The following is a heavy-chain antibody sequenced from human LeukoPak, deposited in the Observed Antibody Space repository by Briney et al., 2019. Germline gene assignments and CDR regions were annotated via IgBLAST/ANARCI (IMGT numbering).Heavy chain of an antibody. CDR2: INHSGST. D-gene: IGHD5-18*01. CDR3: ARGGYSYPVGY. J-gene: IGHJ4*02. CDR1: GGSFSGYY. Sequence: SETLSLTCAVYGGSFSGYYWSWIRQPPGKGLEWIGEINHSGSTNYNPSLKSRVTISVDTSKNQFSLKLSSVTAADTAVYYCARGGYSYPVGYWGQGTLVTVSS. V-gene: IGHV4-34*01.